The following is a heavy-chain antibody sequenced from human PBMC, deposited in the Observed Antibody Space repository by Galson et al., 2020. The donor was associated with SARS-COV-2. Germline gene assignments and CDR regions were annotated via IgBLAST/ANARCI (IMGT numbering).Heavy chain of an antibody. Sequence: ASVKVSCKASGYTFTSYGITWVRQAPGQGPEWMGWISAYNGITDYAQKFQGRVTMTTDTSTSTAYMELRSLRSDDTAVYYCTTRTVDYVPFNYWGQGTLVTVSS. CDR2: ISAYNGIT. V-gene: IGHV1-18*01. CDR3: TTRTVDYVPFNY. J-gene: IGHJ4*02. CDR1: GYTFTSYG. D-gene: IGHD4-17*01.